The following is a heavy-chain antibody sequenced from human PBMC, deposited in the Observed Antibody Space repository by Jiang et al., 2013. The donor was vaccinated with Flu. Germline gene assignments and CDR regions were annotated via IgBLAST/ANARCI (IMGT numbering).Heavy chain of an antibody. CDR2: IYYSGST. D-gene: IGHD6-6*01. CDR1: GGSISSSPYY. V-gene: IGHV4-39*07. CDR3: AIFGGAARPGRPYYYYGMDV. J-gene: IGHJ6*02. Sequence: GPGLVKPSETLSLTCTVSGGSISSSPYYWGWIRQPPGKGLEWIGNIYYSGSTYYNPPLKSRVTISVDTSKNQFSLRLSSVTAADTAVYYCAIFGGAARPGRPYYYYGMDVWGQGTTVTVSS.